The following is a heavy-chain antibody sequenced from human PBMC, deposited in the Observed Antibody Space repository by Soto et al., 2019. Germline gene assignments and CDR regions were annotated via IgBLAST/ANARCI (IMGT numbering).Heavy chain of an antibody. D-gene: IGHD2-21*01. V-gene: IGHV4-39*02. CDR1: GGSINSSKYY. CDR3: ARHRFEGISWSYPLDH. J-gene: IGHJ4*02. Sequence: SETLSLTCTVSGGSINSSKYYAWGLQSPGRVLEWSGTFSYGGSTYSNPSLQSRVTISVDVSKNPFALRLISATAADTSTYFCARHRFEGISWSYPLDHWGPGTLVTVSS. CDR2: FSYGGST.